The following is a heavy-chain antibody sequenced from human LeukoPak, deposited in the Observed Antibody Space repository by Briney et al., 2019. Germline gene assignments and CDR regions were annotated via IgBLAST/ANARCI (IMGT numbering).Heavy chain of an antibody. CDR3: ARHYYGSP. J-gene: IGHJ5*02. D-gene: IGHD3-10*01. CDR2: INHSGRT. Sequence: PSETLSLTCAVYGGSFSGYYWSWIRQPPGKGLEWIGEINHSGRTNYNPSLKSRVTISVDTSKNQFSLKLNSVTAADTAVYYCARHYYGSPWGQGTLVTVSS. CDR1: GGSFSGYY. V-gene: IGHV4-34*01.